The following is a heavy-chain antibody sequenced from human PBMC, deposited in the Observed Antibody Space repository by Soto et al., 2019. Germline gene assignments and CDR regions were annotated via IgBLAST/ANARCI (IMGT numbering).Heavy chain of an antibody. CDR1: GFTFSTFW. Sequence: EVQLVESGGGLVQPGGSLRLSCVASGFTFSTFWMTWVRQAPGKGLEWVANMKQDGSQKYYVDSVKGRFTISRDNAKNSLYLQMNSLRAEDTAVYYCARGWDGGNPDWYFDLWGRGTLATVSS. J-gene: IGHJ2*01. CDR3: ARGWDGGNPDWYFDL. V-gene: IGHV3-7*01. CDR2: MKQDGSQK. D-gene: IGHD2-15*01.